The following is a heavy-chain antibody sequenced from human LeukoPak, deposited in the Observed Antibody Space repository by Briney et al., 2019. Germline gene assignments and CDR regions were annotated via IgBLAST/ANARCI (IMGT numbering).Heavy chain of an antibody. V-gene: IGHV4-39*01. Sequence: SETLSLTCTVSGGSIISDSHFWGWIRQPPGKGLEWIGSMYSNGRTFYNPSLKSRVTMEVDTSTNQFSLNLSSVTAADTAAYYCARQSAKHGYIDAFDIWGQGTVVTVSS. D-gene: IGHD5-24*01. J-gene: IGHJ3*02. CDR1: GGSIISDSHF. CDR3: ARQSAKHGYIDAFDI. CDR2: MYSNGRT.